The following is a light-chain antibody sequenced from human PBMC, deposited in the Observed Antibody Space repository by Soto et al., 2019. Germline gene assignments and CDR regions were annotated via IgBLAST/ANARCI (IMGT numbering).Light chain of an antibody. V-gene: IGKV1-39*01. CDR2: GAS. J-gene: IGKJ1*01. CDR3: QHTFNSPPWT. CDR1: QNIDMY. Sequence: DFHMTQSPSSLSASVGDTVTITCRASQNIDMYLNWYQQKPGKAPRVLISGASNLQSGVPSRFSGSGSGTDFTLTISSLQPEDFASYFCQHTFNSPPWTFGQGTKVEVK.